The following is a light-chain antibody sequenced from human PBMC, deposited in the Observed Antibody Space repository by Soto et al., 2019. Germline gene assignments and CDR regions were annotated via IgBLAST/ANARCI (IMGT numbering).Light chain of an antibody. CDR2: AAS. Sequence: DIQLTQSPSFLSASVGDRVTITCRASQDIRNFLAWYQQKPGKAPKLLIYAASTLQSGVPSRFSGSGSGREFTLTISSLQPEDFATYHCQQLNSYPIATFGGGTKVEIK. CDR3: QQLNSYPIAT. V-gene: IGKV1-9*01. J-gene: IGKJ4*01. CDR1: QDIRNF.